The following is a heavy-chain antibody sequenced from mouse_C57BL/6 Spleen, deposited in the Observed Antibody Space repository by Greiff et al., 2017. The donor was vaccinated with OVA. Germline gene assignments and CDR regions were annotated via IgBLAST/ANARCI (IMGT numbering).Heavy chain of an antibody. CDR3: ARDDGRGPPFWYFEV. CDR1: GFTFSSYA. D-gene: IGHD1-1*01. J-gene: IGHJ1*03. Sequence: EVKLVESGGGLVKPGGSLKLSCAASGFTFSSYAMSWVRQTPEKRLEWVATISDGGSYTYYPDNVKGRFTISRDNAKNNLYLQMSHLKSEDTAMYYCARDDGRGPPFWYFEVWGTGTTVTVSS. V-gene: IGHV5-4*01. CDR2: ISDGGSYT.